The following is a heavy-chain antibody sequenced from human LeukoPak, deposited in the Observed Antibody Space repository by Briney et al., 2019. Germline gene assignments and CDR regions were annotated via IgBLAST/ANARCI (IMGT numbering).Heavy chain of an antibody. CDR1: GFTFSSYG. CDR3: AKDVLIVVVPAARKGVGY. J-gene: IGHJ4*02. Sequence: AGGSLRLSCAASGFTFSSYGMHWVRQAPGKGLEWVAFIRYDGSNKYYADSVKGRFTISRDNSKNTLYLQMNSLRAEDTAVYYCAKDVLIVVVPAARKGVGYWGQGTLVTVSS. D-gene: IGHD2-2*01. CDR2: IRYDGSNK. V-gene: IGHV3-30*02.